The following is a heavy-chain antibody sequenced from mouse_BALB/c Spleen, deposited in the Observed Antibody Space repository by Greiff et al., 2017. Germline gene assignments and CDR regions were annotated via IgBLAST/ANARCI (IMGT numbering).Heavy chain of an antibody. CDR3: ASHYGSRDWYFDV. J-gene: IGHJ1*01. D-gene: IGHD1-1*01. CDR1: GFTFSSYG. V-gene: IGHV5-6*01. Sequence: EVQVVESGGDLVKPGGSLKLSCAASGFTFSSYGMSWVRQTPDKRLEWVATISSGGSYTYYPDSVKGRFTISRDNAKNTLYLQMSSLKSEDTAMYYCASHYGSRDWYFDVWGAGTTVTVSS. CDR2: ISSGGSYT.